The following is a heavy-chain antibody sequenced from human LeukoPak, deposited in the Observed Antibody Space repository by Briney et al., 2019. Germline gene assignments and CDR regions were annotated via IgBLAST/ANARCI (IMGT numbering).Heavy chain of an antibody. CDR2: IKQDGSDK. CDR1: GFTFSNNW. CDR3: ARDHHHRLWDDYYYYMDV. Sequence: GGSLRLSCAASGFTFSNNWMSWVRQAPGKGLEWVANIKQDGSDKYYVDSVKGRFTISRDNAKNSLYLQMNSLRAEDTAVYYCARDHHHRLWDDYYYYMDVWGKGTTVTVSS. J-gene: IGHJ6*03. V-gene: IGHV3-7*01. D-gene: IGHD3-16*02.